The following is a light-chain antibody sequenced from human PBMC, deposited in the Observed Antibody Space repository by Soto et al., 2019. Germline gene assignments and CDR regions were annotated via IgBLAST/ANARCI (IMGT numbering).Light chain of an antibody. CDR1: SSDVGGYNY. CDR2: DVS. J-gene: IGLJ2*01. Sequence: QSALTQPASVSGSPGQSVTISCTGTSSDVGGYNYVSWYQQHPGKAPKLMIYDVSNRPSGVSNRFSGSKSGNTASLTISGLQAEDEADYYCKSYTSINTVVFGGGTQLTVL. V-gene: IGLV2-14*01. CDR3: KSYTSINTVV.